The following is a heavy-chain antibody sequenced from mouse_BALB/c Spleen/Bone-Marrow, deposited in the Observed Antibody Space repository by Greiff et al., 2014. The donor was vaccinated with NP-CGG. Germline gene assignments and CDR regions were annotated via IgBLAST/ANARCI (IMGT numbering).Heavy chain of an antibody. V-gene: IGHV1-14*01. CDR2: INPYNDGT. CDR1: GYTFTSYV. J-gene: IGHJ2*01. CDR3: AREDYCGPYFDY. Sequence: EVKLQESGPELVKPGASVKMSCKASGYTFTSYVMHWVKQKPGQGLEWIGYINPYNDGTKYNEKFKGKATLTSDKSSNTAYMELSSLTSEDSAVYYCAREDYCGPYFDYWGQGTTLTVSS. D-gene: IGHD1-2*01.